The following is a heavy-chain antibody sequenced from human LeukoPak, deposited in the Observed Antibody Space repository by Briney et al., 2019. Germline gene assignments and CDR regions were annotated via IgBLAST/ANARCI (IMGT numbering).Heavy chain of an antibody. J-gene: IGHJ5*02. CDR3: ARGRFAFGGVILDAWFDP. V-gene: IGHV1-18*01. CDR2: ISAYNGNT. Sequence: ASVKVSCKASGYTFTSYGISWVRQAPGQGLEWMGWISAYNGNTNYAQKLQGRVTMTTDTSTSTAYMELRSLRSDDTAVYYCARGRFAFGGVILDAWFDPWGQGTLVTVSS. CDR1: GYTFTSYG. D-gene: IGHD3-16*02.